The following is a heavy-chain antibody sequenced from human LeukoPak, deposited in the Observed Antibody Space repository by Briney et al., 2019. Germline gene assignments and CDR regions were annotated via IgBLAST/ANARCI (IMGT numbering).Heavy chain of an antibody. J-gene: IGHJ4*02. V-gene: IGHV3-33*08. D-gene: IGHD3-10*01. Sequence: GGSLRLSCSASGVTLGTHAMSWVRQAPGRGLEWVAVIWFDESNKYYADSVKGRFTISRDNSKNTLYLQMNSLRAEDTAVYYCARTIMIRGGNDYWGQGTLVTVSS. CDR2: IWFDESNK. CDR1: GVTLGTHA. CDR3: ARTIMIRGGNDY.